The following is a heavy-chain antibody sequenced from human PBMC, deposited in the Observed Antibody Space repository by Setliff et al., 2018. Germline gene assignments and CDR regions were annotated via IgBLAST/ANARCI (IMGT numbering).Heavy chain of an antibody. CDR1: GGTFSDYY. CDR3: ARGLEGEDYFYYMDV. D-gene: IGHD2-21*01. V-gene: IGHV4-34*01. J-gene: IGHJ6*03. CDR2: INHSGSS. Sequence: LSETLSLTCAASGGTFSDYYWTWIRQPPGKGLEWIGEINHSGSSNYNPSLKSRVTMSVDKSKNQFSLKLTSVTAADTAVYYCARGLEGEDYFYYMDVWGKGNTVTVSS.